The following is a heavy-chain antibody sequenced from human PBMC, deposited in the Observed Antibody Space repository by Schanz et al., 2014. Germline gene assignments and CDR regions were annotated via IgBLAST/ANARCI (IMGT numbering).Heavy chain of an antibody. CDR2: IRPDNGHT. V-gene: IGHV1-18*01. CDR1: GYTFTDYG. D-gene: IGHD3-16*01. Sequence: QVQLVQSGAEVKKPGASVKVSCKASGYTFTDYGLSWVRQAPGQGLEWLGWIRPDNGHTTYSQKVRDRVIFTTDTSANTAYMERRSLRADDTAHYDGVRAPSRDVSFDLWGRGTLVTVSS. CDR3: VRAPSRDVSFDL. J-gene: IGHJ2*01.